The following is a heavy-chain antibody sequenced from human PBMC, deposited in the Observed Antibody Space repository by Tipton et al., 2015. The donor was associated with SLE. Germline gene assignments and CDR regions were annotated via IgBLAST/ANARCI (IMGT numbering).Heavy chain of an antibody. J-gene: IGHJ4*02. CDR1: GFTFSSYA. V-gene: IGHV3-23*01. CDR3: ARDDSYDSSGYYDY. CDR2: ISGSGGST. D-gene: IGHD3-22*01. Sequence: GSLRLSCAASGFTFSSYAMSWVRQAPGKGLEWVSAISGSGGSTYYADSVKGRFTISRDNSKNTLYLQMNSLRAEDTAVYYCARDDSYDSSGYYDYWGQGTLVTVSS.